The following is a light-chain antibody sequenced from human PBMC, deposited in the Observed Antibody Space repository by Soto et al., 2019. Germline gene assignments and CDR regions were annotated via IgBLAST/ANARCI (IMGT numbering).Light chain of an antibody. CDR1: SSDVGTHNF. V-gene: IGLV2-14*03. CDR3: SSFTTTNTYV. Sequence: QSALTQPASVSGSPGQSIAMSCTGTSSDVGTHNFVSWYQQHPGKAPKLIIYDVSNRPSGASDRFFGSKSGNTASLTISGLQAEDEADYYCSSFTTTNTYVFGTGTKVTVL. J-gene: IGLJ1*01. CDR2: DVS.